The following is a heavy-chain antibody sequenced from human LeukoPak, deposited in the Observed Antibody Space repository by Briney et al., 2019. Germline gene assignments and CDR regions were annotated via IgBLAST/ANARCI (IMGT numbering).Heavy chain of an antibody. CDR3: ARVVLAAAGKLTRRYYYNYMDV. Sequence: ASVKVSCKASGYTFTSYGISWVRQAPGQDLEWMGWISANNGNTNYAQKLQGRVTMTTDTSTSTAYMELRSLRSDDTAVYYCARVVLAAAGKLTRRYYYNYMDVWGQGTTVTISS. J-gene: IGHJ6*03. CDR2: ISANNGNT. D-gene: IGHD6-13*01. V-gene: IGHV1-18*01. CDR1: GYTFTSYG.